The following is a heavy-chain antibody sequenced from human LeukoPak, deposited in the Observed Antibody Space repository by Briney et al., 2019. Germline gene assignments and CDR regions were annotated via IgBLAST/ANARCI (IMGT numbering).Heavy chain of an antibody. CDR3: AKDGVATWNFDY. Sequence: ASVKVSCKVSGYTLTELSMHWVRQAPGKGLEWMGGFDPEDGETIYAQKFQGRVTMTEDTSTDTAYMELSSLRSEDTAVYYCAKDGVATWNFDYWGQGTLVTVSS. V-gene: IGHV1-24*01. D-gene: IGHD3-3*01. CDR2: FDPEDGET. J-gene: IGHJ4*02. CDR1: GYTLTELS.